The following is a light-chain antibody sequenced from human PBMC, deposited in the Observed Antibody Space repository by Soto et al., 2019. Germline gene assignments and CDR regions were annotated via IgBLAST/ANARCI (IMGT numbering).Light chain of an antibody. CDR3: QQYNNWWT. CDR1: QSVSSN. CDR2: GAS. V-gene: IGKV3-15*01. J-gene: IGKJ1*01. Sequence: EIVMTQSPATLSVSPGERATLSCRASQSVSSNLAWYQQKPGQAPRLLIYGASTRATGIPARFSGSGSGTEFTLTISRRQSEDFAVYYCQQYNNWWTFGQGTKVEIK.